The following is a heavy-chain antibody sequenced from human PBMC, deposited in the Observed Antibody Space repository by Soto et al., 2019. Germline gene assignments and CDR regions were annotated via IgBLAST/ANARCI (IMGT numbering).Heavy chain of an antibody. CDR3: AIFQVPAAMAVVFDP. Sequence: GSSVQVSCTASGYTFTAYYIYWRRKSPGQGLAWLGWINPNTGDTDYPQKFQGRVTVTRDTSISTSYMELTSLRSDDTAVYYCAIFQVPAAMAVVFDPWGQGTRVTVS. CDR1: GYTFTAYY. J-gene: IGHJ5*02. V-gene: IGHV1-2*02. CDR2: INPNTGDT. D-gene: IGHD2-2*01.